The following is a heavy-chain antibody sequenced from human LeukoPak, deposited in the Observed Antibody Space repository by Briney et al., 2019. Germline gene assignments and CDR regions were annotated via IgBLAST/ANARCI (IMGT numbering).Heavy chain of an antibody. J-gene: IGHJ4*02. CDR1: GGSINNYY. V-gene: IGHV4-59*01. CDR2: IYYSGST. D-gene: IGHD4-17*01. Sequence: SETLSLTCTVSGGSINNYYWTWIRQPPGKGLEWTGYIYYSGSTNYNPSLKSRVTISIDTSKNQFSLKLTSVTAADTAVYYCARANPHYETYYFGYWGPGTLVTVSS. CDR3: ARANPHYETYYFGY.